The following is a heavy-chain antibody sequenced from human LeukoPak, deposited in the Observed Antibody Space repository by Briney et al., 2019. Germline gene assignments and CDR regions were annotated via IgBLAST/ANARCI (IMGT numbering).Heavy chain of an antibody. V-gene: IGHV1-18*01. CDR3: ARDYRGDYYDSSGYFP. CDR2: ISAYNGNT. CDR1: GYTFTSYG. J-gene: IGHJ5*02. D-gene: IGHD3-22*01. Sequence: ASVTVSCKASGYTFTSYGMSWVRQAPGQGLEWMGWISAYNGNTNYAQKLQGRVTMTTDTSTSTAYMELRSLRSDDAAVYYCARDYRGDYYDSSGYFPWGQGTLVTVSS.